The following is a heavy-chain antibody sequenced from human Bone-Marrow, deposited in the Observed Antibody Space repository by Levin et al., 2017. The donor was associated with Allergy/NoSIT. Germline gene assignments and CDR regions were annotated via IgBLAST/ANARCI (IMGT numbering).Heavy chain of an antibody. CDR3: ARDRADCYDCRSNYRHWYFAP. V-gene: IGHV4-39*07. D-gene: IGHD3-3*01. CDR2: IYYTGST. J-gene: IGHJ2*01. Sequence: SQTLSLTCTVSGGSIYSSGYYWGWVRQPPGKGLEWIGSIYYTGSTYYNPSLKSRVAISVDTSKNQFSLMLSSVTAADTAVYYCARDRADCYDCRSNYRHWYFAPWGRGTLVTVSS. CDR1: GGSIYSSGYY.